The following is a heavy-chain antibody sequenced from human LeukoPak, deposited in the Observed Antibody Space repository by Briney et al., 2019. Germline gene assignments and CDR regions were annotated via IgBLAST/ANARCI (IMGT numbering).Heavy chain of an antibody. D-gene: IGHD3-22*01. CDR2: ISGSGGST. Sequence: GGSLRLSCAASGFTFSCYGMSWVRQAPGKGLEWVSAISGSGGSTYYADSVKGRFTISRDNSKNTLYLQMNSLRAEDTAVYYCAKDFHYYDSSGYNFDYWGQGTLVTVSS. CDR1: GFTFSCYG. CDR3: AKDFHYYDSSGYNFDY. J-gene: IGHJ4*02. V-gene: IGHV3-23*01.